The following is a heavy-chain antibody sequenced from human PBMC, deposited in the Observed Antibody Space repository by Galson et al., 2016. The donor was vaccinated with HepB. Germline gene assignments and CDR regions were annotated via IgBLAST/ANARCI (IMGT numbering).Heavy chain of an antibody. CDR1: GFTFSSYG. CDR2: ISYDGTNK. D-gene: IGHD3-22*01. CDR3: AKDDSNGYNYFDY. V-gene: IGHV3-30*18. Sequence: SLRLSCAASGFTFSSYGMHWVRQAPGKGLEWVAVISYDGTNKYYGDSVKGRFTISRDNSKNTLYLQMNSLRAEDTAVYNCAKDDSNGYNYFDYWGEGTLVTVSS. J-gene: IGHJ4*02.